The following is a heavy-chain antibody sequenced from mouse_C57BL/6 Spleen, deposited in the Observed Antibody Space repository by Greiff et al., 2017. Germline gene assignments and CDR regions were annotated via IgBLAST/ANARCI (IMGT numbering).Heavy chain of an antibody. Sequence: VQLQQPGAELVMPGASVKLSCKASGYTFTSYWMHWVKQRPGQGLEWIGEIDPSDSFTNYNQKFKGKSTLTVDKSSSTAYMQLSSLTSEDSAVYYCARGRGYCDYWGQGTTLTVSS. CDR3: ARGRGYCDY. CDR1: GYTFTSYW. CDR2: IDPSDSFT. V-gene: IGHV1-69*01. D-gene: IGHD3-1*01. J-gene: IGHJ2*01.